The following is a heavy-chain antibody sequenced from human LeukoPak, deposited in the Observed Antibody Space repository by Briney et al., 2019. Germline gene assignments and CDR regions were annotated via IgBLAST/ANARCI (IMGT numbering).Heavy chain of an antibody. V-gene: IGHV1-8*01. D-gene: IGHD3-22*01. CDR2: MNPNSGNT. CDR1: GYTFTSYD. J-gene: IGHJ5*02. Sequence: ASVKVSCKASGYTFTSYDINWLRQATGQGLEWMGWMNPNSGNTGYAQKFQGRVTMTRNTSITTAYMELSSLRSEDTAVYYCARVPEYYYDSNGYHGAYNWFDPWGQGTLVTVSS. CDR3: ARVPEYYYDSNGYHGAYNWFDP.